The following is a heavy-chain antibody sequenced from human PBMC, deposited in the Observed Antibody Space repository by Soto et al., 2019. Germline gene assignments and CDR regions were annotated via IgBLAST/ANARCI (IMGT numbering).Heavy chain of an antibody. J-gene: IGHJ4*02. V-gene: IGHV3-23*01. Sequence: GGSLRLSCAASGFTFITYAMSWVRQAPGKGLEWVSVISGDGRSPYYADSVKGRFTISRDNSKNTLYLQMKSLRDEDTAVYYCAKLGSYYASPFDRWGQGTLVTVSS. D-gene: IGHD3-10*01. CDR3: AKLGSYYASPFDR. CDR1: GFTFITYA. CDR2: ISGDGRSP.